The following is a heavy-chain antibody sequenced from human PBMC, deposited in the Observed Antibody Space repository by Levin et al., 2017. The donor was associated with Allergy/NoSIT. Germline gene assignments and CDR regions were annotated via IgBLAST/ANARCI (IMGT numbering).Heavy chain of an antibody. CDR1: GFTFSRYS. CDR3: ARLSSGSYSFDY. CDR2: IGSTGTYM. Sequence: GGSLRLSCAASGFTFSRYSMNWVRQAPGKGLEWVSSIGSTGTYMYYADSVKGRFTISRDNAKNSLYLQINSLRAEYMAIYYCARLSSGSYSFDYWGQGTLVTVSS. D-gene: IGHD1-26*01. V-gene: IGHV3-21*01. J-gene: IGHJ4*02.